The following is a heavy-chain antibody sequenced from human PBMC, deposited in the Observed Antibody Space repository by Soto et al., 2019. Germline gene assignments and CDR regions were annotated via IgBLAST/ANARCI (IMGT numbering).Heavy chain of an antibody. CDR1: GFTVSNNY. CDR3: EAPPGGGGY. J-gene: IGHJ4*02. Sequence: EVQLVESGGGLIQPGGSLRLSCAVSGFTVSNNYMSWVRQAPGKGLEGVSVIYSGGYTAYGDSVKGRFTISRDNSKNTLIIQKNRQGAGTRPVSFCEAPPGGGGYWGQGTLVTVSS. V-gene: IGHV3-53*01. D-gene: IGHD3-10*01. CDR2: IYSGGYT.